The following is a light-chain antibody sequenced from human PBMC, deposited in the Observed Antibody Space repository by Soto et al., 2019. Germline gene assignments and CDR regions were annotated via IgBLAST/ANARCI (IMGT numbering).Light chain of an antibody. CDR3: SAYAGSNTRYV. CDR1: SSDVGAYNY. J-gene: IGLJ1*01. V-gene: IGLV2-8*01. CDR2: EVS. Sequence: QSALTQPPSASGSPGQSVTISCTGTSSDVGAYNYVSWYQQHPGKAPKVMIYEVSKRPSGVPDRFSGSKSGNTASLTVSGLHAEDEADYYCSAYAGSNTRYVFGTGTKLTVL.